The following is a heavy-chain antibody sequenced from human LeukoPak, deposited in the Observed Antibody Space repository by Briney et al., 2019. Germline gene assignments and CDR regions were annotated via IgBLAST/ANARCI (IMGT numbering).Heavy chain of an antibody. CDR3: AELGITMIGGV. Sequence: GGSLRLSCAASGFTFSIYEMNWAREAPGKGLEGVSYISSSGSTIYYADSVKGRFTISRDNAKNSLYLQMNSLRAEDTAVYYCAELGITMIGGVWGKGTTVTISS. CDR2: ISSSGSTI. D-gene: IGHD3-10*02. J-gene: IGHJ6*04. V-gene: IGHV3-48*03. CDR1: GFTFSIYE.